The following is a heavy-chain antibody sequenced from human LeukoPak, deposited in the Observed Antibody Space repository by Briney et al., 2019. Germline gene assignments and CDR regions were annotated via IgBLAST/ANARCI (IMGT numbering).Heavy chain of an antibody. Sequence: GGSLRLSCAASGFTFSSYAMSWVRQAPGKGLEWDSAISGSGGSTYYADSVKGRFTISRDNSKNTLYLQMNSLRAEDTAVYYCAASPVYAMVWFDPWGQGTLVTVSS. CDR2: ISGSGGST. V-gene: IGHV3-23*01. D-gene: IGHD2-8*01. CDR1: GFTFSSYA. J-gene: IGHJ5*02. CDR3: AASPVYAMVWFDP.